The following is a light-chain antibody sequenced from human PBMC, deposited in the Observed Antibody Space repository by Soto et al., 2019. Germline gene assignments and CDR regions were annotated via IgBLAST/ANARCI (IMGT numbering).Light chain of an antibody. J-gene: IGKJ1*01. CDR1: QSIRRS. V-gene: IGKV1-39*01. CDR2: AAS. Sequence: DIQMTQSPSSLSASVGARVTINCRASQSIRRSLNWYQQKPGKAPNFLIYAASSLQTGVPSRFTGSGSGTDCTLTISNLQPEDVAVYYCQQTYSSPRTLGQGTKVDI. CDR3: QQTYSSPRT.